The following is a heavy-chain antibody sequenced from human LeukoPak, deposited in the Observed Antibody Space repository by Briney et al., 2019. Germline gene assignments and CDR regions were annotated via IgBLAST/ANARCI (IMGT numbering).Heavy chain of an antibody. CDR3: ARESSSTWGWFDP. V-gene: IGHV4-4*07. CDR1: GGSISSYY. Sequence: SETLSLTCTVSGGSISSYYWSWIRQPAGKGLEWIGRLYTSGNTNYNPSLKSRVTISVDSSKNHFSLNLSSVTAADTAVYYCARESSSTWGWFDPWGQGTQVTVSS. J-gene: IGHJ5*02. CDR2: LYTSGNT. D-gene: IGHD2-2*01.